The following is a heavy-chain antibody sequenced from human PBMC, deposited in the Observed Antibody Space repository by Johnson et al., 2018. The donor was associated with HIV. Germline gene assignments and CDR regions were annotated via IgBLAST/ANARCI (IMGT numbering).Heavy chain of an antibody. CDR3: ASTSSGWFYAFDI. Sequence: QVQLVESGGGLVRPGGSLRLSCAASGFSFSSYAMHWVRQAPGKGLEWVAVISYDGSNKYYADSVKGRFTISRDNSKNTLYLQMNSLRAEDTAVYYCASTSSGWFYAFDIWGQGTMVTVSS. V-gene: IGHV3-30-3*01. D-gene: IGHD6-19*01. CDR1: GFSFSSYA. J-gene: IGHJ3*02. CDR2: ISYDGSNK.